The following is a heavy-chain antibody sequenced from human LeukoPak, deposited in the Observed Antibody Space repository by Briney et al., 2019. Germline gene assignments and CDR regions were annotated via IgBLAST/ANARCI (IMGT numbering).Heavy chain of an antibody. Sequence: GGSLRLSCVASGFTFRSNNMHWVRQAPGKGLEWVAFIRSDGSHKYYADSVTGRFTISRDNSKNTLYLQMNSLRAEDTAVYYCAKGTGSHVATPHWYYMDVWGKGTTVTVSS. J-gene: IGHJ6*03. CDR3: AKGTGSHVATPHWYYMDV. CDR2: IRSDGSHK. D-gene: IGHD5-12*01. V-gene: IGHV3-30*02. CDR1: GFTFRSNN.